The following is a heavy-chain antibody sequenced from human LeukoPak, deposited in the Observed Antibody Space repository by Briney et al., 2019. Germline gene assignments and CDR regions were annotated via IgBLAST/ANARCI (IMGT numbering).Heavy chain of an antibody. J-gene: IGHJ4*02. V-gene: IGHV4-30-4*07. CDR1: GDSITSVGYY. CDR3: ARGGDYVWGSFDY. D-gene: IGHD3-16*01. Sequence: PSQTLSLTCTVSGDSITSVGYYWNWIRQPPGKGLEWIGYIYYSGSTYYNPSLKSRVTISVDTSKNQFSLKLSSVTAADTAVYYCARGGDYVWGSFDYWGQGTLVTVSS. CDR2: IYYSGST.